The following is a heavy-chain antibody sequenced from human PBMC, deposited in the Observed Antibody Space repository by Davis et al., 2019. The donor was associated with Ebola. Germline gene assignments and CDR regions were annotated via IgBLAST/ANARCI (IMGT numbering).Heavy chain of an antibody. Sequence: GGSLRLSCAVSGFTFDDYSMNWVRQAPGKGLEWVAGINWNSKNIVYADSVKGRFTISRDNAKNSLYLQMNSLRAEDTAVYYCARDRCSGGSCPNSYGMDVWGQGTTVTVSS. V-gene: IGHV3-9*01. CDR3: ARDRCSGGSCPNSYGMDV. J-gene: IGHJ6*02. CDR2: INWNSKNI. CDR1: GFTFDDYS. D-gene: IGHD2-15*01.